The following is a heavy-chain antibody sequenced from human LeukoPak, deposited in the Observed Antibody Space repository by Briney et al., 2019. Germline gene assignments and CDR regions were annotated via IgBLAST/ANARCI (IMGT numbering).Heavy chain of an antibody. CDR2: ISGSGSYT. J-gene: IGHJ4*02. CDR1: GFTVSDYS. V-gene: IGHV3-23*01. CDR3: AKDPSGSSGYNAIDY. D-gene: IGHD3-22*01. Sequence: PGGSLRLSCAASGFTVSDYSMAWVRQAPGKGLEWVSAISGSGSYTDYADSVKGRFTISRDNSKNTLDLHMNSLRPEDTAVYYCAKDPSGSSGYNAIDYWGQGTLVTVSS.